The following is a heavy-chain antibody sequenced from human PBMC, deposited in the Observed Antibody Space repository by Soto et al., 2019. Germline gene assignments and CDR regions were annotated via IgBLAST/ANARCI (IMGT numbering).Heavy chain of an antibody. CDR3: ARKLGYCSGGFCYSSYFDY. CDR1: GFTFSSYS. V-gene: IGHV3-21*01. J-gene: IGHJ4*02. Sequence: PGGSLRLSCAASGFTFSSYSMNWVRQAPGKGLEWVSSISTSSSYIYYADSVKGRFTISRDNAKNSLYLQMNSLRAEDTAVYYCARKLGYCSGGFCYSSYFDYWGQGTLVTVSS. D-gene: IGHD2-15*01. CDR2: ISTSSSYI.